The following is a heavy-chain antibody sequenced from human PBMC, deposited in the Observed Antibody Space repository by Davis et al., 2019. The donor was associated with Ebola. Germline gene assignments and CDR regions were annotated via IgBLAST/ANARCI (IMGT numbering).Heavy chain of an antibody. Sequence: MPGGSLRLSCTVSGGSISSYYWSWIRQPPGKGLEWIGYIYYSGSTNYNPSLKSRVTISVDTSKNQFSLKVRSVTAADTALYYCAGAGYSSGWNFDYWGQGILVTVSS. D-gene: IGHD6-19*01. CDR2: IYYSGST. J-gene: IGHJ4*02. V-gene: IGHV4-59*01. CDR1: GGSISSYY. CDR3: AGAGYSSGWNFDY.